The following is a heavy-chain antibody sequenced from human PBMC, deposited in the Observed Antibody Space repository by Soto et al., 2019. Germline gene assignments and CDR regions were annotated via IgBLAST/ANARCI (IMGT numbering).Heavy chain of an antibody. V-gene: IGHV3-21*01. CDR1: GFTFSSYS. D-gene: IGHD1-1*01. Sequence: EVQLVESGGGLVKPGGSLRVSCVASGFTFSSYSMNWVRQAPGKGLEWVSSISSSSSYIYYADSVKGRFTISRDNAKNSLYLQMNSLRAEDTAVYYCARAGLDQRTYWGQGTLVTVSA. CDR3: ARAGLDQRTY. CDR2: ISSSSSYI. J-gene: IGHJ4*02.